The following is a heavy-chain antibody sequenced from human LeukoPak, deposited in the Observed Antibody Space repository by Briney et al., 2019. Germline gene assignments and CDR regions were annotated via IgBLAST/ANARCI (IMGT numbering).Heavy chain of an antibody. V-gene: IGHV4-31*03. D-gene: IGHD1-26*01. Sequence: PSETLSLTCTVSGGSISSGGYYWSWIRQHPGKGLEWIGYIYYSGSTYYNPSLKSRATISVDTSKNQFSLKLSSVTAADTAVYYCARDPYGAHFDYWGQGTLVTVSS. CDR3: ARDPYGAHFDY. J-gene: IGHJ4*02. CDR2: IYYSGST. CDR1: GGSISSGGYY.